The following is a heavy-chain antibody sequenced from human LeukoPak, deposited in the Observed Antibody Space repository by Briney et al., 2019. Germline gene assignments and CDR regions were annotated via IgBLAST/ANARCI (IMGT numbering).Heavy chain of an antibody. Sequence: ASVKVSCKASGYTFTSYGISWVRQAPGQGLEWMGWISAYNGNTNYAQKLQGRVTMTTDTSTTTAHMELRSLRSDDTAVYYCARDRGGYSGRSYLDYWGQGTLVTVSS. CDR2: ISAYNGNT. CDR1: GYTFTSYG. D-gene: IGHD1-26*01. CDR3: ARDRGGYSGRSYLDY. V-gene: IGHV1-18*01. J-gene: IGHJ4*02.